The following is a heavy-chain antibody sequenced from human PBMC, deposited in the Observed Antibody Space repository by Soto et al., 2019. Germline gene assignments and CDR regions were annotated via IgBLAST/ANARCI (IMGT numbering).Heavy chain of an antibody. V-gene: IGHV3-21*01. CDR1: GFTFSSYS. D-gene: IGHD3-3*01. CDR3: AREAVYDFWSGFSERFFSRPKYYYGMDV. J-gene: IGHJ6*02. CDR2: ISSSSSYI. Sequence: EVQLVESGGGLVKPGGSLRLSCAASGFTFSSYSMNWVRQAPGKGLEWVSSISSSSSYIYYADSVKGRFTISRDNAKNSLYLQMNSLRAEDTAVYYCAREAVYDFWSGFSERFFSRPKYYYGMDVWDQGTTVTVSS.